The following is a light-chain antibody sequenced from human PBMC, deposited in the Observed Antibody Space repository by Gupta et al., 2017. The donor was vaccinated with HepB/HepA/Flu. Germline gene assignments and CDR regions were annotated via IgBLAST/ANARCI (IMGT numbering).Light chain of an antibody. Sequence: DIQMTQSPSSLSASVGDRVTITCRASHSISAYLNWYQQKPGRAPRLLIYGASKVQIGVPSRFSGSGSGTEFTLTISRLQPEDVATFYCQHSDSIPYTFGQGTKVEI. V-gene: IGKV1-39*01. CDR2: GAS. CDR1: HSISAY. CDR3: QHSDSIPYT. J-gene: IGKJ2*01.